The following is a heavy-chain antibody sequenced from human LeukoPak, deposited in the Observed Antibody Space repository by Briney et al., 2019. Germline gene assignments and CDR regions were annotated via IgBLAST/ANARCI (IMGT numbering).Heavy chain of an antibody. CDR2: ISSSSSYM. Sequence: GGSLRLSCAASGFTFSSYSMNWVRQAPGKGLEWVSSISSSSSYMYYADSVKGRFTISRDNAKNSLYLQMNSLRAEDTAVYYCARKQVAAAWYTADAFDIWGQGTMVTVSS. CDR3: ARKQVAAAWYTADAFDI. V-gene: IGHV3-21*01. J-gene: IGHJ3*02. CDR1: GFTFSSYS. D-gene: IGHD6-13*01.